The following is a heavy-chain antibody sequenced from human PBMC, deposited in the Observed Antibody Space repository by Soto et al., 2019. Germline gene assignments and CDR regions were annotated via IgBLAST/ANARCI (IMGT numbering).Heavy chain of an antibody. CDR1: GGSIRSSDYS. J-gene: IGHJ6*02. D-gene: IGHD5-18*01. V-gene: IGHV4-39*01. CDR3: ARHRRGYSSYCYYGMDV. CDR2: IFYSGNS. Sequence: SETLSLTCSVSGGSIRSSDYSWGWIRQSPEKGLEWIANIFYSGNSYYNPSLKSRVTISVDTSKNQFSLKLRSVTAADTALYYCARHRRGYSSYCYYGMDVWGRGTTVTVSS.